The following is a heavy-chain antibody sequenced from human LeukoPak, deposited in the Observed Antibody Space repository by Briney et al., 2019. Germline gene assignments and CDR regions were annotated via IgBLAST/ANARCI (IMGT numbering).Heavy chain of an antibody. D-gene: IGHD3-22*01. CDR2: ISGSGGST. J-gene: IGHJ4*02. Sequence: GGSLRLSCAASGFTFSSYAMSWVRQAPGKGLEWVSAISGSGGSTYYADSVKGRFTIPRDNSKNTLYLQMNSLRAEDTAVYYCAKSSMIVEDFDYWGQGTLVTVSS. CDR1: GFTFSSYA. V-gene: IGHV3-23*01. CDR3: AKSSMIVEDFDY.